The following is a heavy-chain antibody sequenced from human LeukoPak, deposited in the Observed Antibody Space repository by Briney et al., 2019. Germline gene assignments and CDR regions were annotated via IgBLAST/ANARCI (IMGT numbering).Heavy chain of an antibody. V-gene: IGHV1-18*01. CDR2: ISAYNGNT. Sequence: EASVKVSCKASGYTFTSYGITWVRQAPGQGLQYMGWISAYNGNTNYAQKFQDRLTMTTDTSTSTAYMELRSLRSDDTAVYYCVRDTYYDFWSAPKNGGDYFHYWGQGTLVTVSS. CDR3: VRDTYYDFWSAPKNGGDYFHY. CDR1: GYTFTSYG. D-gene: IGHD3-3*01. J-gene: IGHJ4*02.